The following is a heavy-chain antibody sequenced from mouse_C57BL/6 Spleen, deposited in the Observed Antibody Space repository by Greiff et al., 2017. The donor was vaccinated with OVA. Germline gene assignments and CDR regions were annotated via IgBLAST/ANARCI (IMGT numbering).Heavy chain of an antibody. Sequence: EVQGVESGGGLVKPGGSLKLSCAASGFTFSDYGMHWVRQAPEKGLEWVAYISSGSSTIYYADTVKGRVTIARDKAKNTRFLEMTSLRSEDTAMYYCARACYGNYVEDYWGQGTTLTVSS. V-gene: IGHV5-17*01. CDR2: ISSGSSTI. CDR3: ARACYGNYVEDY. CDR1: GFTFSDYG. D-gene: IGHD2-1*01. J-gene: IGHJ2*01.